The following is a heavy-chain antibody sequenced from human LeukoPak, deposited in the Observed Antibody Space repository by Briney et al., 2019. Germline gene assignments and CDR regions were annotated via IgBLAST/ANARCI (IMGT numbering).Heavy chain of an antibody. CDR2: FDAEDGET. V-gene: IGHV1-24*01. D-gene: IGHD3/OR15-3a*01. J-gene: IGHJ4*02. Sequence: VASVKVSCKVSGYTFIELSMHWVRQAPGKGLAWMGGFDAEDGETIYAQKFQGRVTMTGDTSTDTAYLELSSLRSEDTAVYYCVTEAQFHSVFWTGNIDHFDYWGQGTLVTVSS. CDR1: GYTFIELS. CDR3: VTEAQFHSVFWTGNIDHFDY.